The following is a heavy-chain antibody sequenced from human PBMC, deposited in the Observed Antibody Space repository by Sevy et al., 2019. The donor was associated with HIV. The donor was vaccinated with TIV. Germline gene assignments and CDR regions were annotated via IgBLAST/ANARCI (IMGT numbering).Heavy chain of an antibody. V-gene: IGHV3-30-3*01. CDR2: ISYEGTET. Sequence: GGSLRLSCAASGFAFSTHAMHWVRQAPGKGLEWVAVISYEGTETFYAASVEGRFTISRDNSKNMLSLQINSLRPEDTAVYYCARDGGYSVKWYPLYWGHGTLVTISS. D-gene: IGHD1-26*01. J-gene: IGHJ4*01. CDR1: GFAFSTHA. CDR3: ARDGGYSVKWYPLY.